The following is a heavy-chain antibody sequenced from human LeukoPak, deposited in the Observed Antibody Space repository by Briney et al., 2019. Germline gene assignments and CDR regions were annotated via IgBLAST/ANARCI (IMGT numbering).Heavy chain of an antibody. CDR3: ARKTSVEGDY. J-gene: IGHJ4*02. CDR2: ITSGSSHI. D-gene: IGHD4-23*01. Sequence: GGSLRLSCAASGFTFSSYNMNWVRQTPGQGLEWVSSITSGSSHIYYADSVKGRFTISRDNAKNSLYLQMNSLRAEDTAVYYCARKTSVEGDYWGQGTLVTVSS. CDR1: GFTFSSYN. V-gene: IGHV3-21*01.